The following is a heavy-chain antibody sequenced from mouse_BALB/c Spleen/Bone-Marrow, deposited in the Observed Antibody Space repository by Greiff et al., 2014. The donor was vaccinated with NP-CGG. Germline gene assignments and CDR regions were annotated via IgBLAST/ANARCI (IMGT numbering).Heavy chain of an antibody. CDR3: ARDGDYRYAWFAY. Sequence: DVMLVESGGGLVKPGGSLRLSCAASGFTFSDYYMYWVRQTPEKRLEWVATISDAGSYTYYPDSVKGRFTISRDNAKNNLYLQMISLKSEDTAMYYCARDGDYRYAWFAYWGQGTPVTVST. V-gene: IGHV5-4*02. D-gene: IGHD2-14*01. CDR1: GFTFSDYY. J-gene: IGHJ3*01. CDR2: ISDAGSYT.